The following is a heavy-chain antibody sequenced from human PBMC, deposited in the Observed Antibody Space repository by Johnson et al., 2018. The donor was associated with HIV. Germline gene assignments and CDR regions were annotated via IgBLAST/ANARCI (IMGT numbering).Heavy chain of an antibody. CDR2: ISWNSGSI. Sequence: EVQVVESGGGLVQPGRSLRLSCTASGFTFDDYAMHWVRQAPGKGPEWVSGISWNSGSIDYADSVKGRFTISRDNAKNSLFLHMNSLRPEDTALDYCTKDLYLGLWDSSSSRGFDIWGQGTMVTVSS. D-gene: IGHD3-16*01. CDR3: TKDLYLGLWDSSSSRGFDI. CDR1: GFTFDDYA. V-gene: IGHV3-9*01. J-gene: IGHJ3*02.